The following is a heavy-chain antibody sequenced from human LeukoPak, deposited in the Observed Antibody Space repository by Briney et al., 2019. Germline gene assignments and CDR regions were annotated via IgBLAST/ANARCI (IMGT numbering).Heavy chain of an antibody. CDR3: ARQYSGSGIRFDY. CDR2: IIPIFGTA. J-gene: IGHJ4*02. V-gene: IGHV1-69*05. Sequence: ASVKVSCKASGGTFSSYAISWVRQAPGQGLEWMGGIIPIFGTANYAQKFQGRVTITTDESTSTAYMELSSLRSEDTAVYYCARQYSGSGIRFDYWGQGTLVTVSS. D-gene: IGHD1-26*01. CDR1: GGTFSSYA.